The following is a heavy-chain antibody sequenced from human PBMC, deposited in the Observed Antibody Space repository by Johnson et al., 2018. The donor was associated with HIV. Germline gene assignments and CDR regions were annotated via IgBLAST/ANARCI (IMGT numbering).Heavy chain of an antibody. D-gene: IGHD1-26*01. J-gene: IGHJ3*01. CDR2: IKEDGSQK. CDR3: ARDLRVGAIDGFDV. CDR1: GFSFRSHW. V-gene: IGHV3-7*05. Sequence: VQLVESGGDLVQPGGSLRLSCGASGFSFRSHWMSWVRQAPGKGLEWVANIKEDGSQKYYVDSVKGRFTISRDNAKNSLYLQMNSLRAEDTAVYYCARDLRVGAIDGFDVWCQGTMVTVSS.